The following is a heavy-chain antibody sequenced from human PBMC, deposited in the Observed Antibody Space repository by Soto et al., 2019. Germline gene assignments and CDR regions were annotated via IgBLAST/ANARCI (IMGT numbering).Heavy chain of an antibody. Sequence: ASVKVSCKASGYTFTSYAMHWVRQAPGQRLEWMGWINAGNGKTKYSQKFQGRVTITKDTSTNTAYMELSSLRSEDTAVYYCATRIAVAGFDYWGQGTLVTVSS. D-gene: IGHD6-19*01. CDR1: GYTFTSYA. J-gene: IGHJ4*02. V-gene: IGHV1-3*01. CDR2: INAGNGKT. CDR3: ATRIAVAGFDY.